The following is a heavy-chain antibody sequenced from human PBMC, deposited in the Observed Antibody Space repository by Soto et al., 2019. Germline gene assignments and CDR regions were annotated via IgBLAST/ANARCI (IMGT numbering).Heavy chain of an antibody. Sequence: GGSLRLSCAASGFTFSNAWMSWVRQAPGKGLEWVGRIKSKTDGGTTDYAAPVKGRFTISRDDSKNTLYLQMNNLKTEDTAVYYCTTETQKLRFLEWLLPIPENWFDPWGQGTLVTVSA. CDR1: GFTFSNAW. CDR3: TTETQKLRFLEWLLPIPENWFDP. D-gene: IGHD3-3*01. CDR2: IKSKTDGGTT. V-gene: IGHV3-15*01. J-gene: IGHJ5*02.